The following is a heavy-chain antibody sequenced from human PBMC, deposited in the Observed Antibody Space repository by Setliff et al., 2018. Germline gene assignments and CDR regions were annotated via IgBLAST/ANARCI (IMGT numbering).Heavy chain of an antibody. CDR3: ARDQWVRSPPLYFSYSMDV. J-gene: IGHJ6*02. CDR1: GGSISSRSYY. V-gene: IGHV4-61*02. D-gene: IGHD5-12*01. Sequence: PSETLSLTCTVSGGSISSRSYYWSWIRQPAGKGLEWIGRISTSGNTNYNPSLKSRVTVSLDTSKNQFSLKLTSMTAADTAVYYCARDQWVRSPPLYFSYSMDVWGQGTTVTVSS. CDR2: ISTSGNT.